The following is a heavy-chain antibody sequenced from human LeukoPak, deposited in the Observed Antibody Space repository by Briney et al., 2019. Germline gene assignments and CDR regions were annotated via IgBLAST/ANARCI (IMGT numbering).Heavy chain of an antibody. J-gene: IGHJ5*02. V-gene: IGHV3-30*02. CDR2: IQSDGSRK. D-gene: IGHD2-15*01. CDR1: GVTFSSYG. CDR3: AKEISRVTIGGGIWFDP. Sequence: GGSLTLSCAASGVTFSSYGLHWVRQAPGTGLKRVAFIQSDGSRKDYADSVKGRFAIFRDNSKNTEYLQMNSLRADDTAVYYCAKEISRVTIGGGIWFDPWGQGTLVTVSS.